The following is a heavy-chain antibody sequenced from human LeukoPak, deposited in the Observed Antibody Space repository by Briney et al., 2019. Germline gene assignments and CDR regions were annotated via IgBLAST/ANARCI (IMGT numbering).Heavy chain of an antibody. D-gene: IGHD6-13*01. V-gene: IGHV6-1*01. Sequence: SQTLPLTCAISGDSVSSNSAAWNWIRQSASRGLEWLGRTYYRSKWYNDYAVSVKSRITINPDTSKNQFSLQLNSVTPEDTAVYYCARGGAAAARRRAFDIWGQGTMVTVSS. CDR2: TYYRSKWYN. J-gene: IGHJ3*02. CDR1: GDSVSSNSAA. CDR3: ARGGAAAARRRAFDI.